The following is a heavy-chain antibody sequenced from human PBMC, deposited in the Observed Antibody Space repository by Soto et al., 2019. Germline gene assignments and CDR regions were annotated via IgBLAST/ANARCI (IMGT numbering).Heavy chain of an antibody. CDR1: GFTFSSYA. CDR3: AKDREAYYYDSSGYYPNFDY. J-gene: IGHJ4*02. V-gene: IGHV3-23*01. Sequence: EVQLLESGGGLVQPGGSLRLSCAASGFTFSSYAMSWVRQAPGKGLEWVSAISGSGGSTYYADSVKGRFTISRDNSKNTLYLQMNSLRAEDTAVYYCAKDREAYYYDSSGYYPNFDYWGQGTLVTVSS. D-gene: IGHD3-22*01. CDR2: ISGSGGST.